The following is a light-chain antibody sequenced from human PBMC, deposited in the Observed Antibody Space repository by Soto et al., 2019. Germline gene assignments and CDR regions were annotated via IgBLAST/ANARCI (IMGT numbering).Light chain of an antibody. V-gene: IGKV3-15*01. Sequence: EIVMTQSPATLSVSPGEGATLSCKASQNVYNNLAWYQQRPGQPPRLLIYDASTRATGISARFSGSEYGTEFTLTISSLQSEDFAVYFCQQCRNWPITFGGGTKVDIK. J-gene: IGKJ4*01. CDR1: QNVYNN. CDR3: QQCRNWPIT. CDR2: DAS.